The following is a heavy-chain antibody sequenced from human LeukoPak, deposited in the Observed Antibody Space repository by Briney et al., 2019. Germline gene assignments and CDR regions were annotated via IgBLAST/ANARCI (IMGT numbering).Heavy chain of an antibody. CDR1: DDSISDYY. J-gene: IGHJ4*02. V-gene: IGHV4-59*01. Sequence: SETLSLTCTVSDDSISDYYRGWIRQPPGKGLEWIGYIHNSGTSTYNLSLKSRVTISADTSKSQFSLKLNSMTTADTAVYYCTRGAGWLIDYWGQGILVTVPS. CDR2: IHNSGTS. CDR3: TRGAGWLIDY. D-gene: IGHD3-16*01.